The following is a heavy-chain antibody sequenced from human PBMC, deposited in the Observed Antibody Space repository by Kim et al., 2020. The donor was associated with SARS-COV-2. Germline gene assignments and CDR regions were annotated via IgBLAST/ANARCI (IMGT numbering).Heavy chain of an antibody. CDR3: ARTLGQQMELVYFDY. J-gene: IGHJ4*02. CDR2: IIPIFGTA. CDR1: GGTFSSYA. D-gene: IGHD6-13*01. V-gene: IGHV1-69*13. Sequence: SVKVSCKASGGTFSSYAISWVRQAPGQGLEWMRGIIPIFGTANYAQKFQGRVTITADESTSTAYMELSSLRSEDTAVYYCARTLGQQMELVYFDYWGQGTLVTVSS.